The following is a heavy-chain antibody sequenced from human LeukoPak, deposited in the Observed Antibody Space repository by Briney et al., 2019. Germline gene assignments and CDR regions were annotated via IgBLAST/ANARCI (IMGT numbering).Heavy chain of an antibody. Sequence: PSETLSLTCAVYGGSFSGYYWSWIRQPPGKGLEWIGEINHSGSTNYNPSLKSRVTISVDTSKNQFSLKLSSVTAADTAVYYCARPSFRYRHAFDIWGQGTMVTVSS. CDR2: INHSGST. D-gene: IGHD5-18*01. CDR1: GGSFSGYY. J-gene: IGHJ3*02. V-gene: IGHV4-34*01. CDR3: ARPSFRYRHAFDI.